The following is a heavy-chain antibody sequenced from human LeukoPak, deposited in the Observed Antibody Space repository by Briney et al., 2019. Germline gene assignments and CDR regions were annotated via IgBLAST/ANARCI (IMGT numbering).Heavy chain of an antibody. J-gene: IGHJ5*02. D-gene: IGHD3-10*01. CDR1: GFTFSSYA. Sequence: GGSLRLSCAASGFTFSSYAMSWVRQAPGKGLEWVSAIGGSGGSTYYADSVKGRFTISRDNSKNTLYLQMNSLRAEDTAVYYCAKNEEWFGELSNWFDPWGQGTLVTVSS. CDR2: IGGSGGST. CDR3: AKNEEWFGELSNWFDP. V-gene: IGHV3-23*01.